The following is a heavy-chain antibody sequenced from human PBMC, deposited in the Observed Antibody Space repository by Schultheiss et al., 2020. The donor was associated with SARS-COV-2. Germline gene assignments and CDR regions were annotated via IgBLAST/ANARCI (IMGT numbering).Heavy chain of an antibody. CDR1: GGSISSYY. D-gene: IGHD7-27*01. CDR2: IYYSGST. CDR3: ARGWGSGAFDI. J-gene: IGHJ3*02. V-gene: IGHV4-59*12. Sequence: SETLSLTCTVSGGSISSYYWSWIRQPPGKGLEWIGSIYYSGSTNYNPSLKSRVTISVVTSKSQFSLKLNSVTAADTAVYYCARGWGSGAFDIWGQGTMVTVSS.